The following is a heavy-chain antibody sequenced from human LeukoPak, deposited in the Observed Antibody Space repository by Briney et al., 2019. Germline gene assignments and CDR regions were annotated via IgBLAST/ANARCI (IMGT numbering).Heavy chain of an antibody. Sequence: GGSLILSCAASGFTVSGNYMSWVRQAPGKGPEWVSVIYSGGKTYYADSVKGRFTISRDNSKNMVYLQMNSLRAEDTAVYYCAQGRRIHVSFDYWGQGTLVTVSS. J-gene: IGHJ4*02. CDR3: AQGRRIHVSFDY. CDR1: GFTVSGNY. CDR2: IYSGGKT. V-gene: IGHV3-66*01. D-gene: IGHD3-16*01.